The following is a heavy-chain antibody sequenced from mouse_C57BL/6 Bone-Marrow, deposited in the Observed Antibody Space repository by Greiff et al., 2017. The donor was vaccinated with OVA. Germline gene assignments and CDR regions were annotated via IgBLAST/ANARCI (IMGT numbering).Heavy chain of an antibody. CDR1: GFTFSNYW. D-gene: IGHD2-1*01. Sequence: EVKVEESGGGLVQPGGSMKLSCVASGFTFSNYWRNWVRQSPEKGLEWVAQIRLKSDNYATHYAESVKGRFTISRDDSKSSVYLQMNNLRAEDTGIYYCTGDGTPAFDYFDYWGQGTTLTVSS. J-gene: IGHJ2*01. CDR2: IRLKSDNYAT. V-gene: IGHV6-3*01. CDR3: TGDGTPAFDYFDY.